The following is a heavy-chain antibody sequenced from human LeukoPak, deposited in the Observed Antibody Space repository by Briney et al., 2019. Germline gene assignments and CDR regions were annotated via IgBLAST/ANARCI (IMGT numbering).Heavy chain of an antibody. J-gene: IGHJ4*02. Sequence: SETLSLTCAVYGGSFSGYYWTWIRQPPGKGLEWIGEINHSGSTNYNPSLKSRVTISVDTSRNRFSLKLSSVAAADTAVYYCARGKGSGWTFDYWGQGTLVTVSS. V-gene: IGHV4-34*01. CDR2: INHSGST. D-gene: IGHD6-19*01. CDR3: ARGKGSGWTFDY. CDR1: GGSFSGYY.